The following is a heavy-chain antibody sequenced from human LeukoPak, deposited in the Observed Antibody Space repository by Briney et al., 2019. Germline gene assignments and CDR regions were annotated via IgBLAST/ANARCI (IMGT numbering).Heavy chain of an antibody. J-gene: IGHJ3*02. D-gene: IGHD3-9*01. V-gene: IGHV3-21*01. CDR2: INSSSSYI. Sequence: GGSLRLSCAASGFTFSSYSINWVRQAPGKGLEWVSSINSSSSYIYYADSVKGRFTISRDNAKNSLDLQMNSLRAEDTDGYYCAREWYDSSDAFDIWGQGTMVTVSS. CDR1: GFTFSSYS. CDR3: AREWYDSSDAFDI.